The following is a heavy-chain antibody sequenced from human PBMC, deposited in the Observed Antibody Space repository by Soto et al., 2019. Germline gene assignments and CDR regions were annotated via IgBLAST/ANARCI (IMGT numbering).Heavy chain of an antibody. CDR2: INSRSSST. J-gene: IGHJ4*02. CDR1: GFTFSDYY. V-gene: IGHV3-11*05. CDR3: VKGRNWASGSDY. Sequence: PGGSLRHSCAASGFTFSDYYMSWIRQAPGKGLEWVSYINSRSSSTNYADSVKGRFTISRDNAKNLLYLQMSSLTVEDTAVYYCVKGRNWASGSDYRGQGTLVTVSS. D-gene: IGHD7-27*01.